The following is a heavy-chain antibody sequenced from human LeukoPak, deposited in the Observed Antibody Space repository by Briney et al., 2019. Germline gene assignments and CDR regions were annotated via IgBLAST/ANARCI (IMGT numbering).Heavy chain of an antibody. J-gene: IGHJ6*02. CDR3: ARGSCSGGSCYISVYGMDV. D-gene: IGHD2-15*01. V-gene: IGHV3-11*01. CDR1: GFTFGDYY. CDR2: ISSSGSTI. Sequence: GGSLRLSCAASGFTFGDYYMSWIRQAPGKGLEWVSYISSSGSTIYYADSVKGRFTISRDNAKNSLYLQMNSLRAEDTAVYYCARGSCSGGSCYISVYGMDVWGQGTTVTVSS.